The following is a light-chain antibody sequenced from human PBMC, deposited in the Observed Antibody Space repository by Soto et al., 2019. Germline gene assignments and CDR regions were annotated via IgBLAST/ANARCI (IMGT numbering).Light chain of an antibody. CDR3: QTWGSGIWV. CDR1: SGHSSYA. Sequence: QLVLTQSPSASASLGASVKLTCTLSSGHSSYAIAWHQQQPEKGPRYLMNLNSDGSHSKGDGIPDRFSGSSSGAERYLTISSLQSEDEADYYCQTWGSGIWVFGGGTNLTVL. V-gene: IGLV4-69*01. J-gene: IGLJ3*02. CDR2: LNSDGSH.